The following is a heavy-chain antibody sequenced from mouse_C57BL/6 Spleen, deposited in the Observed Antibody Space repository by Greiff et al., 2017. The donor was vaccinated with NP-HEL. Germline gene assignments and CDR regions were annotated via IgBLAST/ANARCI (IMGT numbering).Heavy chain of an antibody. CDR2: IRNKANGYTT. V-gene: IGHV7-3*01. Sequence: EVKLMESGGGLVQPGGSLSLSCAASGFTFTDYYMSWVRQPPGKALEWLGFIRNKANGYTTEYSASVKGRFTISRDNSQSILYLQMNALRAEDSATYYCARGNYRYAMDYWGQGTSVTVSS. J-gene: IGHJ4*01. CDR3: ARGNYRYAMDY. CDR1: GFTFTDYY. D-gene: IGHD2-1*01.